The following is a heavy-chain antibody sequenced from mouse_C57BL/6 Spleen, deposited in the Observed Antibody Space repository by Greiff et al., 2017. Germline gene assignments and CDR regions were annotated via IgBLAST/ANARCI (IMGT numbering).Heavy chain of an antibody. V-gene: IGHV5-6*01. D-gene: IGHD2-4*01. CDR3: ARQGDYDRGFYAMDD. J-gene: IGHJ4*01. Sequence: EVQRVESGGDLVKPGGSLKLSCAASGFTFSSYGMSWVRQTPDKRLEWVATISSGGSYTYYPDSVKGRFTISRDNAKNTLYLQMSSLKSEDTAMYYGARQGDYDRGFYAMDDWGQGTSVTVSS. CDR2: ISSGGSYT. CDR1: GFTFSSYG.